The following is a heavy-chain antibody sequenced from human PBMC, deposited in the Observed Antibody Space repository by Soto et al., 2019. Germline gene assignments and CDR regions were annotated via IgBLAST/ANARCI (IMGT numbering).Heavy chain of an antibody. V-gene: IGHV4-34*01. CDR1: GGSFSGYY. CDR3: ARERSGHCSSTSCYTGYRSSSRYYYYYYGMAV. J-gene: IGHJ6*02. CDR2: INHSGST. Sequence: SETLSLTCAVYGGSFSGYYWSWIRQPPGKGLEWIGEINHSGSTNYNPSLKSRVTISVDTSKNQFSLKLSSVTAADTAVYYCARERSGHCSSTSCYTGYRSSSRYYYYYYGMAVWGQGTTATVSS. D-gene: IGHD2-2*02.